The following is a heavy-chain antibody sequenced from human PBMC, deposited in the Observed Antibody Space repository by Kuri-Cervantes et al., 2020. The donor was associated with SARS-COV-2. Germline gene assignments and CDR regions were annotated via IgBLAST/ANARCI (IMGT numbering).Heavy chain of an antibody. CDR3: ATPREYYDSSGSFDY. Sequence: GESLKISCAASGFTFSSYAMHWVRQAPGKGLEWVAVISYDGSNKYYADSVKGRFTVSRDNSKNTLYLQMNSLRAEDTAVYYCATPREYYDSSGSFDYWGQGTLVTVS. CDR1: GFTFSSYA. V-gene: IGHV3-30-3*01. J-gene: IGHJ4*02. D-gene: IGHD3-22*01. CDR2: ISYDGSNK.